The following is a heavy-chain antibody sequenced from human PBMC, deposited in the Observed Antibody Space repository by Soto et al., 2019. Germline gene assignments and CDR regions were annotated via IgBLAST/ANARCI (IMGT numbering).Heavy chain of an antibody. V-gene: IGHV1-8*01. CDR1: GYTFTSYD. CDR2: MNPNSGNT. CDR3: AREGGGVGAVNWFDP. D-gene: IGHD1-26*01. J-gene: IGHJ5*02. Sequence: ASVKVSCKASGYTFTSYDINWVRQATGQGLEWMGWMNPNSGNTGYAQKFQGRVTMTTNTSISTAYMELSSLRSEDTAVYYCAREGGGVGAVNWFDPWGQGTLVTVSS.